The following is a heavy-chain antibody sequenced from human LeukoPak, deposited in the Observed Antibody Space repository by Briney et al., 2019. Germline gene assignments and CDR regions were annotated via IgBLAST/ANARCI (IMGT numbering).Heavy chain of an antibody. CDR2: TYYRSKWYN. CDR1: GDSVSSNSAA. Sequence: SQTLSLTCAISGDSVSSNSAAWNWIRQSPSRGLEWLGRTYYRSKWYNDYAVSVKSRITINPDTSKNQFSLQLNSVTPEDTAVYYCARSSGAGATTVRWFDPWGQGTLVTVSS. J-gene: IGHJ5*02. D-gene: IGHD1-26*01. V-gene: IGHV6-1*01. CDR3: ARSSGAGATTVRWFDP.